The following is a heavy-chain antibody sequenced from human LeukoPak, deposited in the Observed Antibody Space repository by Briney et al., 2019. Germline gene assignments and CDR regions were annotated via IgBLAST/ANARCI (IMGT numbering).Heavy chain of an antibody. CDR3: ARGYSALDY. D-gene: IGHD6-13*01. Sequence: GGSLRLSCAASGFTFSTYAMHWVRQAPGKGLEYISSISSDGGSTYYADSVKGRFIISRDNSKNTLYLQMGRLRAEDMAVYYCARGYSALDYWGQGTLVTVSS. J-gene: IGHJ4*02. CDR1: GFTFSTYA. V-gene: IGHV3-64*02. CDR2: ISSDGGST.